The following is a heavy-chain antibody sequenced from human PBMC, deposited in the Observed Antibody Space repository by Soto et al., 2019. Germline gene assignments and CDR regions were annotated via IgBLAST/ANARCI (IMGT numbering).Heavy chain of an antibody. CDR3: ARSGQPRSYYYYYYGMDV. CDR2: ISAYNGNT. D-gene: IGHD3-10*01. Sequence: ASVKVSCKASGYTFTSYGISWVRQAPGQGXEWMGWISAYNGNTNYAQKLQGRVTMTTDTSTSTAYMELRSLRSDDTAVYYCARSGQPRSYYYYYYGMDVWGQGTTVTVSS. V-gene: IGHV1-18*01. J-gene: IGHJ6*02. CDR1: GYTFTSYG.